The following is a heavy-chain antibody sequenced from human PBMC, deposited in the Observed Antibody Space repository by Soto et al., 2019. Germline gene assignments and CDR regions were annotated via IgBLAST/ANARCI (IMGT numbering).Heavy chain of an antibody. CDR2: IYYSGST. D-gene: IGHD3-10*01. V-gene: IGHV4-59*01. Sequence: QVQLQESGPGLVKPSETLSLTCTVSGGSMSSYYWSWIRQPPGKGLEWIGYIYYSGSTNYNPSLKGRVTMSVDTPKSQFSLKLSSVTAADTAVYYCARRGYGPGFPYYYGMDVWGQGTTVTVSS. CDR1: GGSMSSYY. CDR3: ARRGYGPGFPYYYGMDV. J-gene: IGHJ6*02.